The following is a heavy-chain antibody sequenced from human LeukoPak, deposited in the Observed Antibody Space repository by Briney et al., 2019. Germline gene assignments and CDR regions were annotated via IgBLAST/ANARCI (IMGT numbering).Heavy chain of an antibody. V-gene: IGHV7-4-1*02. Sequence: GASVKVSCKASGYTFTSYAMSWVRQAPEQGLEWMGWINTNTGNPAYAQGFTGRFVFSLDTSVSTAYLQINGLRPEDTAVYYCARLGHCSGGICYLLGAKIDYWGQGTLVTVSS. CDR2: INTNTGNP. D-gene: IGHD2-15*01. CDR3: ARLGHCSGGICYLLGAKIDY. J-gene: IGHJ4*02. CDR1: GYTFTSYA.